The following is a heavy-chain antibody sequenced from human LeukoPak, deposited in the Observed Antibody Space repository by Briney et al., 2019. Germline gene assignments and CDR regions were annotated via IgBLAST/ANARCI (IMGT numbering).Heavy chain of an antibody. CDR1: GGTFSSYA. CDR3: ASSLGGYNPRDYYYYMDV. J-gene: IGHJ6*03. Sequence: SVKVSCKASGGTFSSYAISWVRQAPGQGLEWMGGIIPIFGTANYAQKFQDRVTITADESTSTAYMELSSLRSEDTAVYYCASSLGGYNPRDYYYYMDVWGKGTTVTVSS. V-gene: IGHV1-69*01. CDR2: IIPIFGTA. D-gene: IGHD5-24*01.